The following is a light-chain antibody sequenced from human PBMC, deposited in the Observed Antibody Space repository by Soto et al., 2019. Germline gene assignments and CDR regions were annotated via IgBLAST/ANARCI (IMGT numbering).Light chain of an antibody. J-gene: IGKJ1*01. Sequence: EIVMTQSPATLSVSPGERATLSCRASQSVSSNLAWDQQKPGQAPRLLIHGASTRATGIPSRFRGSGSGTEFTLTFSSLQSEDFAVYYCQQYNNWPPWTFGQGTKVEIK. CDR3: QQYNNWPPWT. CDR1: QSVSSN. CDR2: GAS. V-gene: IGKV3-15*01.